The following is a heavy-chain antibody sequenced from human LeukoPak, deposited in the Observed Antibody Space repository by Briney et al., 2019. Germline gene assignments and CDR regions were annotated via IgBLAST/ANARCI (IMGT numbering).Heavy chain of an antibody. Sequence: GASVKVSCKASGYTFTSYDINWVRQATGQGLEWMGWMNPNSGNTGYAQKFQGRVTMTGNTSISTAYMELSSLRSEDTAVYYCARLMRPDYYGSGSYYFDIWGQGTMVTVSS. CDR1: GYTFTSYD. J-gene: IGHJ3*02. D-gene: IGHD3-10*01. CDR3: ARLMRPDYYGSGSYYFDI. CDR2: MNPNSGNT. V-gene: IGHV1-8*01.